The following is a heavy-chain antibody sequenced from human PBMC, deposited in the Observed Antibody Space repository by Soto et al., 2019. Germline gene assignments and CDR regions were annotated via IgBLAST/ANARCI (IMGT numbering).Heavy chain of an antibody. CDR1: GFSLSASGVA. J-gene: IGHJ5*02. CDR3: AQRLSTSVSNWFDP. D-gene: IGHD2-2*01. Sequence: QITLKESGPTLVKPTQTLTLTFTFSGFSLSASGVAVGWIRQPPGKALEWLALIYWDDDKRYRPSLKSRLTITKDTSKNQVVLTMTNLDPVDTATYYCAQRLSTSVSNWFDPWGQGTLVTVSS. CDR2: IYWDDDK. V-gene: IGHV2-5*02.